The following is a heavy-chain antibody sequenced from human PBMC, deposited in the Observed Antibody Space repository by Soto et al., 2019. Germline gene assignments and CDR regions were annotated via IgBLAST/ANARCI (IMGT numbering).Heavy chain of an antibody. CDR1: GGSISSGGSS. CDR3: ASSWIQLWYNWFDP. V-gene: IGHV4-31*03. Sequence: PSETLSFPGTVLGGSISSGGSSGSWTRQPPGKGLEWIGYIYYSGSTYYNPSLKSRVTISVDTSKNQFSLKLSSVTAADTAVYYCASSWIQLWYNWFDPWGQGTLVTVSS. CDR2: IYYSGST. J-gene: IGHJ5*02. D-gene: IGHD5-18*01.